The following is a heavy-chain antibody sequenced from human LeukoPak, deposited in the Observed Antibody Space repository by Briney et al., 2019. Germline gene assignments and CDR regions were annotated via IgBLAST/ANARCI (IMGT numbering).Heavy chain of an antibody. D-gene: IGHD3-22*01. J-gene: IGHJ4*02. CDR1: GYNLISYY. Sequence: ASVKVSCKASGYNLISYYMHWVRQAPGQGLEWMRIINPSGGSTSYAQKFQGRVTMTGDTSTSTVYMELSSLRSEDTAVYYCARKYNYDSSGLDYWGQGTLVTVSS. V-gene: IGHV1-46*01. CDR2: INPSGGST. CDR3: ARKYNYDSSGLDY.